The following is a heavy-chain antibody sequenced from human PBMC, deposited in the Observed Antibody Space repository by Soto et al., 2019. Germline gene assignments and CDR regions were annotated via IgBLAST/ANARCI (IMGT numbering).Heavy chain of an antibody. D-gene: IGHD2-15*01. J-gene: IGHJ3*01. CDR1: GGSISSGGYS. CDR3: DSNVVADDGLDV. V-gene: IGHV4-30-2*01. Sequence: PSETLSLTCAVSGGSISSGGYSWTWIRPGPGLGREGIVYTNHSTNTYYNPSLRSRVTISGDRTKNQFTLNLSSVTDADTAVYYCDSNVVADDGLDVWGQGTMVTVSS. CDR2: TNHSTNT.